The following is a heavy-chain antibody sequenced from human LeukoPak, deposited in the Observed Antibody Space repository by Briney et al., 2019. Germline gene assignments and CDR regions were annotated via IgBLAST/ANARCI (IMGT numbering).Heavy chain of an antibody. CDR1: GFTFSSYA. CDR2: ISGSGGST. CDR3: AKVGILARYCFDY. J-gene: IGHJ4*02. D-gene: IGHD3-3*02. Sequence: GGSLRLSCAASGFTFSSYAMSWVRHAPGKGLEWVSAISGSGGSTYYADSVKGRFTISRDNSKNTLYLQMNSLRAEDTAVDYCAKVGILARYCFDYWGQGTLVTVSS. V-gene: IGHV3-23*01.